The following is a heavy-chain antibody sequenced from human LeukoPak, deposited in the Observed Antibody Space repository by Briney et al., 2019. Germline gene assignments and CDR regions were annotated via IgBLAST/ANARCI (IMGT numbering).Heavy chain of an antibody. V-gene: IGHV4-30-4*01. CDR1: GGSISSGDYY. CDR3: ARVYSYDYYFDY. D-gene: IGHD5-18*01. J-gene: IGHJ4*02. Sequence: KPSETLSLTCTVSGGSISSGDYYWSWIRQPPGKGLEWIGYIYYSGSTYYNPSLKSRVTISVDTSKNQFSLKLSSVTAADTAVYYCARVYSYDYYFDYWGQGTLVTVSS. CDR2: IYYSGST.